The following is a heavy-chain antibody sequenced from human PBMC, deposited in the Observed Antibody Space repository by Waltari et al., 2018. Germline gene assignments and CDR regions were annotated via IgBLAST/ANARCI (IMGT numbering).Heavy chain of an antibody. V-gene: IGHV3-53*02. J-gene: IGHJ3*02. Sequence: EVQLVETGGGLIQPGGSLRLSCEASGFTVSSNYMSWVRQAPGKGLEWVSVIYSGGSTYYADSVKGRFTISRDNSKNTLYLQMNSLRAEDTAVYYCARVRARFIAVGAFDIWGQGTMVTVSS. D-gene: IGHD6-19*01. CDR3: ARVRARFIAVGAFDI. CDR2: IYSGGST. CDR1: GFTVSSNY.